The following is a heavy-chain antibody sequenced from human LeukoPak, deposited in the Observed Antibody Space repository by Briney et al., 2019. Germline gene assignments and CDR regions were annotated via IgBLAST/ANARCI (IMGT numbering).Heavy chain of an antibody. CDR2: ISWNSGSI. CDR1: GFTFDDYA. D-gene: IGHD2-15*01. J-gene: IGHJ6*02. CDR3: AKDSRYCSGGSCYYYYYGMDV. V-gene: IGHV3-9*01. Sequence: GRSLRLSCAASGFTFDDYAMHWVRQAPGKGPEWVSGISWNSGSIGYADSVKGRFTISRDNAKNSLYLQMNSLRAEDTALYYCAKDSRYCSGGSCYYYYYGMDVWGQGTTVTVSS.